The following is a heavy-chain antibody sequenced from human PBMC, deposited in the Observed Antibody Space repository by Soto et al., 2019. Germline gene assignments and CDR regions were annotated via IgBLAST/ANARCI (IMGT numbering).Heavy chain of an antibody. Sequence: EVQLLESGGGLVQPGGSLRLSCAASGFSFVNYAMNWVRQAPGKGLEWVSGLSGSGTSTYYAGSVKGRFTISRDSANNSLYLQMNSLRAEDTAVYYCARRPKDYYYGMDVWGQGTTVTVSS. V-gene: IGHV3-23*01. J-gene: IGHJ6*02. CDR1: GFSFVNYA. CDR2: LSGSGTST. D-gene: IGHD1-1*01. CDR3: ARRPKDYYYGMDV.